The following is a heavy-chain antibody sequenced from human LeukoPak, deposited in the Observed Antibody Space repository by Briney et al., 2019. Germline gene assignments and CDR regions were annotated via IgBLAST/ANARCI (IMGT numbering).Heavy chain of an antibody. V-gene: IGHV3-33*06. Sequence: AGGSLRLSCAASGFTFSKFAMHWVRQAPGRGLGWVAVIWFDGSDKYYRDSVKGRFTISRDNSKNTLYLQMNSLRVDDTAVYYCVKGSNLESNWGQGTLVTVSS. CDR2: IWFDGSDK. D-gene: IGHD3-3*01. CDR1: GFTFSKFA. CDR3: VKGSNLESN. J-gene: IGHJ4*02.